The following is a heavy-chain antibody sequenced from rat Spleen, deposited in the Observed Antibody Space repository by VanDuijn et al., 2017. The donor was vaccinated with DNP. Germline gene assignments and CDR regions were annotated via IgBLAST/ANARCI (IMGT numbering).Heavy chain of an antibody. D-gene: IGHD1-11*01. V-gene: IGHV4-2*01. J-gene: IGHJ2*01. CDR3: TRGPNYGGYSDFFDY. Sequence: EVKLVESGGGLVQPGRSLKLSCAASGFIFFDYWMGWVRQATGKGLEWIGEINKDSSRINYNTSLRDKFTIYRNNVQNTLYLQTSTLGSEDTAIYFCTRGPNYGGYSDFFDYWGQGIMVTVSS. CDR1: GFIFFDYW. CDR2: INKDSSRI.